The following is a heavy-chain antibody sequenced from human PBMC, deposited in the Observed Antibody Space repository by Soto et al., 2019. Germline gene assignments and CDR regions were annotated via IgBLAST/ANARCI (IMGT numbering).Heavy chain of an antibody. V-gene: IGHV3-23*01. CDR3: AKETTVLLWFGELDPKFGYMDV. D-gene: IGHD3-10*01. CDR1: GFTFSSYA. J-gene: IGHJ6*03. Sequence: GGSLRLSCAASGFTFSSYAMSWVRQAPGKGLEWVSAISGSGGSTYYADSVKGRFTISRDNSKNTLYLQMNSLRAEDTAVYYCAKETTVLLWFGELDPKFGYMDVWGKGTTVTVSS. CDR2: ISGSGGST.